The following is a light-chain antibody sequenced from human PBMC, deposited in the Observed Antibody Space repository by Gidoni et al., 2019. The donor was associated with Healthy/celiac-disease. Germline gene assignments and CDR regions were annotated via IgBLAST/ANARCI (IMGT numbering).Light chain of an antibody. CDR1: QSVSSY. V-gene: IGKV3-11*01. Sequence: EIVLTQSPATLSLSPGERATLSCRASQSVSSYLAWYQQNPGQAPRLLIYDASNRATGIPARFSGSGSGTDFTLTISSLEPEDFAVYYCQQRSNFTFGGGTKVEIK. J-gene: IGKJ4*01. CDR2: DAS. CDR3: QQRSNFT.